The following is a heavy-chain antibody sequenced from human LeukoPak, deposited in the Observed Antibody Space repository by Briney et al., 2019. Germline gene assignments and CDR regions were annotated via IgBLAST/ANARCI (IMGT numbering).Heavy chain of an antibody. Sequence: TSETLSLTCTVSGGSISSSSYYWGWIRQPPGKGLEWIGSIYYSGSTYYNPSLKSRVTISVDTSKNQFSLKLSSVTAADTAVYYCARASHSLWFGELLYFFDYWGQGTLVTVSS. CDR3: ARASHSLWFGELLYFFDY. D-gene: IGHD3-10*01. CDR1: GGSISSSSYY. CDR2: IYYSGST. V-gene: IGHV4-39*07. J-gene: IGHJ4*02.